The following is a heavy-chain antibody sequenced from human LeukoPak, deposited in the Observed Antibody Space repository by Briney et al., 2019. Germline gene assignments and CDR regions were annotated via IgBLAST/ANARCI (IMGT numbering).Heavy chain of an antibody. Sequence: SETLSLTCAVYGGSFSGYYWSWLRQPPGKGLEWIGEINHSGSTNYNPSLTSRVTISVDTSKNQFSLKLSSVTAADTAVYYCARDGYCSSTSCYNWFDPWGQGTLVTVSS. CDR3: ARDGYCSSTSCYNWFDP. D-gene: IGHD2-2*01. CDR2: INHSGST. J-gene: IGHJ5*02. CDR1: GGSFSGYY. V-gene: IGHV4-34*01.